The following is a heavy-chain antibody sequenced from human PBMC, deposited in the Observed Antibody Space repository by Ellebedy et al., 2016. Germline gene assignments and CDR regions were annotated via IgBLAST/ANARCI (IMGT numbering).Heavy chain of an antibody. V-gene: IGHV3-23*01. CDR2: ISGGGDTT. D-gene: IGHD4-17*01. CDR1: GFTSGNFF. Sequence: GGSLRLSXVASGFTSGNFFMSWVRQAPGGGLEWISTISGGGDTTVSADSVKGRFTISRDNFRNTLYLQMNSLRAEDTAVYYCYYGHYSGSWGQGTLVTVSS. J-gene: IGHJ4*02. CDR3: YYGHYSGS.